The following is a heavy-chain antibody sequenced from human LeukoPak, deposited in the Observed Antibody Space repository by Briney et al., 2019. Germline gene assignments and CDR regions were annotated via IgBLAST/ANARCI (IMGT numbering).Heavy chain of an antibody. D-gene: IGHD3-10*01. CDR1: GYTFTSYA. Sequence: GASVKVSCKASGYTFTSYAMNWVRQAPGQGLEWMGWINTNTGNPTYAQGFTGRFVFSLDTSVSTAYLQISSLKAEDTAVYYRAREYYGSGSYYRAFDIWGQGTMVTVSS. V-gene: IGHV7-4-1*02. CDR2: INTNTGNP. J-gene: IGHJ3*02. CDR3: AREYYGSGSYYRAFDI.